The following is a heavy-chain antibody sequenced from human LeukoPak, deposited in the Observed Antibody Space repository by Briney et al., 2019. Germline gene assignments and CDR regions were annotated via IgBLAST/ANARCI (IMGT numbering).Heavy chain of an antibody. D-gene: IGHD6-19*01. Sequence: SETLSLTCTVSGGSISSYYWSWIRQPAGKGLEWIGRIYTSGSTNYNPSLKSRVTMSVDTSKNQFSLKLSSVTAADTAVYYCARVVSNGWYGYLDYWGQGTLVTVSS. CDR2: IYTSGST. J-gene: IGHJ4*02. V-gene: IGHV4-4*07. CDR1: GGSISSYY. CDR3: ARVVSNGWYGYLDY.